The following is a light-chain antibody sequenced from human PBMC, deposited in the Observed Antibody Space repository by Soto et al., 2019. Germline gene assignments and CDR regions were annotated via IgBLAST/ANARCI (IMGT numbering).Light chain of an antibody. Sequence: EIVLTQSPGTLSLSPGERATLSCRASQSITTNYLAWYQQKPGQAPRLLIFNTSKRATGIPDRFSGSESGTDFTLTISRLEAEDFALYYCQQYGESPPLSFGGGTKVYIK. V-gene: IGKV3-20*01. CDR2: NTS. CDR3: QQYGESPPLS. CDR1: QSITTNY. J-gene: IGKJ4*01.